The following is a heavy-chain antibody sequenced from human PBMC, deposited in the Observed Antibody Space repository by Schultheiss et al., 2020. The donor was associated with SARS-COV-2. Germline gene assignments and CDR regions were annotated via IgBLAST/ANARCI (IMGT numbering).Heavy chain of an antibody. CDR3: ASTAIAVAGTYFDY. CDR2: IYYSGST. J-gene: IGHJ4*02. V-gene: IGHV4-39*01. Sequence: SETLSLTCTVSGGSISSGSYYWSWIRQPAGKGLEWIGSIYYSGSTYYNPSLKSRVTISVDTSKNQFSLKLSSVTAADTAVYYCASTAIAVAGTYFDYWGQGTLVTVAS. CDR1: GGSISSGSYY. D-gene: IGHD6-19*01.